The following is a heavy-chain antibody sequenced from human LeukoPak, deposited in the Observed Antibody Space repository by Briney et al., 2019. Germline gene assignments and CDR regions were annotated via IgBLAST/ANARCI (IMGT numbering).Heavy chain of an antibody. CDR3: ARQPSGPNVLRYFDWSRNNYYYGMDV. J-gene: IGHJ6*02. CDR1: GGSISSSSYY. CDR2: IYYSGST. Sequence: PSETLSLTCTVSGGSISSSSYYWGWIRQPPGKGLEWIGSIYYSGSTYYNPSLKSRVTISVDTSKNQFSLKLNSVTAADTAVYYCARQPSGPNVLRYFDWSRNNYYYGMDVWGQGTTVTVSS. D-gene: IGHD3-9*01. V-gene: IGHV4-39*01.